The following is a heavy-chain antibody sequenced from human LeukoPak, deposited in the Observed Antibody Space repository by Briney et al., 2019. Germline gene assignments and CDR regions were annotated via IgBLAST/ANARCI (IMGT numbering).Heavy chain of an antibody. D-gene: IGHD7-27*01. J-gene: IGHJ4*02. CDR1: GGSISSSSYY. CDR3: ASIANWGYPPDY. Sequence: SETLSLTCTVSGGSISSSSYYWGWIRQPPGKGLEWTGSIYYSGSTYYNPSLKSRVTISVDTSKNQFSLRMSSVTAADTAVYYCASIANWGYPPDYWGQGTLVTVSS. CDR2: IYYSGST. V-gene: IGHV4-39*01.